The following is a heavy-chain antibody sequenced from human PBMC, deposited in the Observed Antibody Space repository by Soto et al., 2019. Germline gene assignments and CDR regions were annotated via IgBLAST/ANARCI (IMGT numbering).Heavy chain of an antibody. V-gene: IGHV3-23*01. CDR2: ISGSGGST. D-gene: IGHD6-13*01. CDR1: GFTFSSYA. J-gene: IGHJ4*02. Sequence: EVQLLESGGGLVQPGGSLRLSCAASGFTFSSYAMSWVRQAPGKGLEWVSAISGSGGSTYYADSVKGRFTISRDNSRNTVYLKMNSLRAEDTAVYYCAYSSTPFDYWGQGTLVTVSS. CDR3: AYSSTPFDY.